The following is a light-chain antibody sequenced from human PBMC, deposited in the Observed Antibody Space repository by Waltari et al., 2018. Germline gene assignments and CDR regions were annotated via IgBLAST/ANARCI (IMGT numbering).Light chain of an antibody. CDR2: KAS. CDR1: QSICSW. V-gene: IGKV1-5*03. Sequence: RVTITCRASQSICSWLAWYQQKPGKAPKLLIYKASSLESGVPSRFSGSGSGTEFTLTISSLQPDDFATYYCQQYNSFGQGTKLEIK. J-gene: IGKJ2*01. CDR3: QQYNS.